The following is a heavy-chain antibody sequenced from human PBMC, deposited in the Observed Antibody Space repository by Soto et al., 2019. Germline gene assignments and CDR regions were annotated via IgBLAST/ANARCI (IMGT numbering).Heavy chain of an antibody. Sequence: SQTLSLTCAISGDSVSTNSAAWHWIRQSPSRGLEWLGRTYYRSKWYNDYAVSVKSRVTITPDTSKNQFSLQLKSVTPEDTAMYYCARQLDDSDNGSDYLDYWGQGTLVTVSS. D-gene: IGHD3-22*01. J-gene: IGHJ4*02. CDR2: TYYRSKWYN. CDR1: GDSVSTNSAA. V-gene: IGHV6-1*01. CDR3: ARQLDDSDNGSDYLDY.